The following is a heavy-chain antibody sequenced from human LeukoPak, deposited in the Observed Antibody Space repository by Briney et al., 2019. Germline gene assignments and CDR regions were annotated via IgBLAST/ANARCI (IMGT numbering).Heavy chain of an antibody. J-gene: IGHJ6*02. D-gene: IGHD4-17*01. CDR2: IDWDDAK. V-gene: IGHV2-70*17. CDR3: ARPPVTTGFYYYGLDV. CDR1: GFSLSTSGMC. Sequence: SGPTLVNPTQTLTLTCTFSGFSLSTSGMCVSWIRQPPGKALEWLARIDWDDAKFYSASLKTRLTISRDTSKSQVVLTMTNMDPVDTATYYCARPPVTTGFYYYGLDVWGQGATVAVSS.